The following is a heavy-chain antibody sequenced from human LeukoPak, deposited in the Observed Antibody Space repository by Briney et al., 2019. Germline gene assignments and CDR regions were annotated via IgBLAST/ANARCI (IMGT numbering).Heavy chain of an antibody. CDR1: DGSISGYY. J-gene: IGHJ6*03. D-gene: IGHD4-11*01. Sequence: SETLSLTCTLPDGSISGYYWSWIRQPAGKGLEWIGRIDTSGSTNYNPYLKSRVTMSVDTSKNQFSLKLTSVTAADTALYFCARDRRSATVNNYYYYYMDVWGRGTTVTVSS. V-gene: IGHV4-4*07. CDR3: ARDRRSATVNNYYYYYMDV. CDR2: IDTSGST.